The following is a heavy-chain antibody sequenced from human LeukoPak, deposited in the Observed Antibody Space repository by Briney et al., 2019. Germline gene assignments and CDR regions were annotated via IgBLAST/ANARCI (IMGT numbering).Heavy chain of an antibody. V-gene: IGHV1-2*02. D-gene: IGHD1-26*01. Sequence: ASVKVSCKASGYTFTGYYMHWVRQASGQGLEWMGWINPNSGGTNYAQKFQGRVTMTRDTSISTAYMELSRLRSDDTAVYYCAREDSGSYGGLDYWGQGTLVAVSS. CDR3: AREDSGSYGGLDY. J-gene: IGHJ4*02. CDR2: INPNSGGT. CDR1: GYTFTGYY.